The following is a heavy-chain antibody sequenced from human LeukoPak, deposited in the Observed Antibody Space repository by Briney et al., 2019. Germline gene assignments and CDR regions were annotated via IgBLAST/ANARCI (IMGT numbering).Heavy chain of an antibody. Sequence: PSEALSLTCAVSGGSINSGGYSWSWIRQPPGKGLEWIGYIYYSGATYYNPSLKSRVTISVDTSKNQFSLKLSSVTAADTAVYYCARGWDYVDYWGQGTLVTVSS. V-gene: IGHV4-30-4*07. CDR1: GGSINSGGYS. J-gene: IGHJ4*02. CDR3: ARGWDYVDY. CDR2: IYYSGAT. D-gene: IGHD6-13*01.